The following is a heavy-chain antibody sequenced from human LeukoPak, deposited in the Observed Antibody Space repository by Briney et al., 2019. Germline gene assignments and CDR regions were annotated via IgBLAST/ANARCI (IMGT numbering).Heavy chain of an antibody. D-gene: IGHD3-22*01. Sequence: GGSLRLSCAGSGLTFSSYWMSWVRQAPGKGLEWVAFIRYDGSNKYYADSVKGRFTISRDNSKNTLYLQMNSLRAEDTAVYYCARDWYDSSGYYLFYFDYWGQGTLVTVSS. CDR3: ARDWYDSSGYYLFYFDY. V-gene: IGHV3-30*02. CDR2: IRYDGSNK. CDR1: GLTFSSYW. J-gene: IGHJ4*02.